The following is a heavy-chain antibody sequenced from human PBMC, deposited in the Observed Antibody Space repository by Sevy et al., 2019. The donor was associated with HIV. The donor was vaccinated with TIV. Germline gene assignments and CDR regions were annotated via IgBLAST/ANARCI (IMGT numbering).Heavy chain of an antibody. CDR1: GFTVSSNY. CDR2: IYSGGST. V-gene: IGHV3-53*01. CDR3: ARVNCSGGSCYYYYGMDV. J-gene: IGHJ6*02. Sequence: GGSLRLSCAASGFTVSSNYMSWVRQAPGKGLEWVSVIYSGGSTYYADSVKGRFTISRDNSKNTLYLQMNSLRAEYTAVYYCARVNCSGGSCYYYYGMDVWGQGTTVTVSS. D-gene: IGHD2-15*01.